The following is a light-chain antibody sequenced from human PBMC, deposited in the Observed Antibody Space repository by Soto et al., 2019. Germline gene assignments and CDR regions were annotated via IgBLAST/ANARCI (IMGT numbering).Light chain of an antibody. CDR3: HQNFNYPRT. CDR1: QDIGGR. Sequence: DIQMTQSPSSVSASVGDRITITCRASQDIGGRLAWFQQKPGKAHQXLIQAASILQSGVPSRFSGSGSGTEVIITITALQSEDSATYFCHQNFNYPRTFGQGTKVDIK. J-gene: IGKJ1*01. V-gene: IGKV1D-16*01. CDR2: AAS.